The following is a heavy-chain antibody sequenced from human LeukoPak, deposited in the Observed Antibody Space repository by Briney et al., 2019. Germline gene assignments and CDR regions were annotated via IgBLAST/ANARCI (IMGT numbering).Heavy chain of an antibody. Sequence: GGSLRLSCAASGFTFSSYWMHWVRQAPGKGLVWVSRINSDGSSTSYADSVKGRFTISRDNAKNTLYLQMNSLRAEDTAVYYCARDRSDYSSSWYWGNTRPTYYFDYWGQGTLVTVSS. CDR3: ARDRSDYSSSWYWGNTRPTYYFDY. V-gene: IGHV3-74*01. CDR2: INSDGSST. CDR1: GFTFSSYW. J-gene: IGHJ4*02. D-gene: IGHD6-13*01.